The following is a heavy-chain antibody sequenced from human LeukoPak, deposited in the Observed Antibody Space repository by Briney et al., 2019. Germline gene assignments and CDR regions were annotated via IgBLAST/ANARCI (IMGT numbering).Heavy chain of an antibody. CDR3: ARDLAGLLQRQYSVATITGGNDY. CDR2: INPNSGGT. V-gene: IGHV1-2*06. CDR1: GYTFTGYY. D-gene: IGHD5-12*01. J-gene: IGHJ4*02. Sequence: ASVKVSCKASGYTFTGYYMHWVRQAPGQGLEWMGRINPNSGGTNYAQKFQVRVTMTRDTSISTAYMELSRLRSYDTAVYYCARDLAGLLQRQYSVATITGGNDYWGQGTLVTVSS.